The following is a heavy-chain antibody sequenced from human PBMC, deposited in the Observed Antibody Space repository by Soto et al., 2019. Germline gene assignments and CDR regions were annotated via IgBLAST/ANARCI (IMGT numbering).Heavy chain of an antibody. V-gene: IGHV1-3*01. CDR2: INAGNGNT. J-gene: IGHJ5*02. Sequence: GASVKVSCKASGYTFTSYAMHWVRQAPGQRLEWMGWINAGNGNTKYSQKFQGRVTITRDTSASTAYMELSSLRSEDTAVYYCARWAARANVWFDPRGQGTLVTVSS. CDR3: ARWAARANVWFDP. CDR1: GYTFTSYA. D-gene: IGHD6-6*01.